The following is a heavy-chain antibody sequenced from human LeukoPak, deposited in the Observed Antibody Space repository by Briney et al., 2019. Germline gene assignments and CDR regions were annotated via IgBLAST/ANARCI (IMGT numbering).Heavy chain of an antibody. Sequence: PVASVKVSCKASGYTFTSYGISWVRQAPGQGLEWMGWISAYNGNTNYAQKLQGRVTMTTDTSTSTAYMELRSLRSDDTAVYYCARDPRTGTDRHYYYYYYMDVWGKGTTVTVSS. CDR3: ARDPRTGTDRHYYYYYYMDV. D-gene: IGHD1-1*01. J-gene: IGHJ6*03. CDR1: GYTFTSYG. V-gene: IGHV1-18*01. CDR2: ISAYNGNT.